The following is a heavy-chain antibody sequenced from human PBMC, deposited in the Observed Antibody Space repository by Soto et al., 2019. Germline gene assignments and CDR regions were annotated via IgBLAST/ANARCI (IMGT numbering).Heavy chain of an antibody. D-gene: IGHD2-2*01. CDR3: AFLGYCSITSCPGGY. Sequence: EVQLLESGGGLVQPGGSLRLSCAASGFTFSSYAMSWVRQAPGKGLEWVSAISGSGGSTYYADSVKGRFTISRDNSKNTQYLQMNSLRAEDTAVYYCAFLGYCSITSCPGGYWGQGTLVTVSS. J-gene: IGHJ4*02. CDR2: ISGSGGST. V-gene: IGHV3-23*01. CDR1: GFTFSSYA.